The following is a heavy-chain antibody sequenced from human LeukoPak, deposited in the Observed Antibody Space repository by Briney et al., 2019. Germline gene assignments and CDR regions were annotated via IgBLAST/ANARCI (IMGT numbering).Heavy chain of an antibody. CDR3: ATSTRGGGDY. CDR1: GFTFSSYS. V-gene: IGHV3-21*01. Sequence: PGGSLRLSCAASGFTFSSYSMNWVRQAPGKGLEWVSSISSSSSHIYYADSVKGRFTISRDNAKSSLYLQMNSLRADDTAVYYCATSTRGGGDYWGQGTLVTVSS. J-gene: IGHJ4*02. D-gene: IGHD1-26*01. CDR2: ISSSSSHI.